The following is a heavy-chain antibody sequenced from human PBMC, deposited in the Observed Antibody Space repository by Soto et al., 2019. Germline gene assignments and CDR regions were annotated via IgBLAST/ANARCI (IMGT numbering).Heavy chain of an antibody. J-gene: IGHJ4*02. Sequence: QVRLVQSGAEVGQPGASVKVSCKASGHTSRNNGISWVRQAPGQGLEWMGFINANTGATNYARKFRGRLTMTTDTCTRTVDMDLRSLTSDDTAVYYCGRDEDPWDPRFLDYWGQGTLVTVSS. CDR2: INANTGAT. V-gene: IGHV1-18*01. CDR1: GHTSRNNG. D-gene: IGHD1-26*01. CDR3: GRDEDPWDPRFLDY.